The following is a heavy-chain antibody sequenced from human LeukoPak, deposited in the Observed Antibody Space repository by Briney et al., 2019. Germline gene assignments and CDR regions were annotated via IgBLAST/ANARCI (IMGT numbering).Heavy chain of an antibody. CDR1: GYTFTSYG. Sequence: ASVKVSCKASGYTFTSYGISWVRQAPGQGLEWMGIINPSGGSTSYAQKFQGRVTMTRDMSTSTVYMELSSLRSEDTAVYYCARDREIAAASAHYYYMDVWGKGTTVTVSS. D-gene: IGHD6-13*01. CDR3: ARDREIAAASAHYYYMDV. CDR2: INPSGGST. J-gene: IGHJ6*03. V-gene: IGHV1-46*01.